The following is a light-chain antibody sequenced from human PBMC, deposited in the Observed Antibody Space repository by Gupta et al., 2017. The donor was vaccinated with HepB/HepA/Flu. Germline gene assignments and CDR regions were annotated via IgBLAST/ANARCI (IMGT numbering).Light chain of an antibody. Sequence: SYVLTQPPSVPVAPGKTASITCGGNNIGSKSVHWYQQKPGQAPVLVVYDDSDRPSGIPERFSGSNSGNTATLTISRVEAGDEADYYCQVWDSSSDHWVFGGGTKLTVL. CDR3: QVWDSSSDHWV. J-gene: IGLJ3*02. V-gene: IGLV3-21*03. CDR1: NIGSKS. CDR2: DDS.